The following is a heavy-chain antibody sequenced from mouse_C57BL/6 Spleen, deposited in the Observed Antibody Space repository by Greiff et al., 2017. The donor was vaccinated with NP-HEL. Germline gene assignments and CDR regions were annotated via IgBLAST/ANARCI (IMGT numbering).Heavy chain of an antibody. D-gene: IGHD2-3*01. CDR2: IYPRDGST. J-gene: IGHJ4*01. V-gene: IGHV1-78*01. CDR3: ARNIYDGYYDYAMDY. Sequence: VMLQQSDAELVKPGASVKISCKVSGYTFTDHTIHWMKQRPEQGLEWIGYIYPRDGSTKYNEKFKGKATLTADKSSSTAYMQLNSLTSEDSAVYFCARNIYDGYYDYAMDYWGQGTSVTVSS. CDR1: GYTFTDHT.